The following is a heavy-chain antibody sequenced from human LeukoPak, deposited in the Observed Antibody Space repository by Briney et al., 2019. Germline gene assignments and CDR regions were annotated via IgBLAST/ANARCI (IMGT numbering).Heavy chain of an antibody. Sequence: GGSLRLSCAASGFTLSSFWMGWGRQAPGKGLEWVSYITNSGYTMYYADSVRGRFTISKDNAKNSLYLHMSGLRAEDTAVYYCARSRARIAAAVYYFDYWGQGTPVTVSS. CDR2: ITNSGYTM. V-gene: IGHV3-48*03. CDR1: GFTLSSFW. D-gene: IGHD6-13*01. J-gene: IGHJ4*02. CDR3: ARSRARIAAAVYYFDY.